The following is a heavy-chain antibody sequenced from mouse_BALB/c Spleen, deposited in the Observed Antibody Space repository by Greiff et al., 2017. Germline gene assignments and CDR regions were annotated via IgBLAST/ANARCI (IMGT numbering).Heavy chain of an antibody. CDR1: GFTFSDYY. CDR2: ISSGGSYT. J-gene: IGHJ3*01. V-gene: IGHV5-9-3*01. Sequence: EVQGVESGGGLVKPGGSLKLSCAASGFTFSDYYMYWVRQTPEKRLEWVATISSGGSYTYYPDSVKGRFTISRDNAKNTLYLQMSSLRSEDTAMYYCARQGGFAYWGQGTLVTVSA. CDR3: ARQGGFAY.